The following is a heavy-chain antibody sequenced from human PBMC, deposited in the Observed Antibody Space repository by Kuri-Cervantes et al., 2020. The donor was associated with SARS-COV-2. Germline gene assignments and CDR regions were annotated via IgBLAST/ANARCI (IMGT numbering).Heavy chain of an antibody. J-gene: IGHJ6*02. Sequence: SETLSLTCTVPGGSISSYYWSWIRQPPGKGLEWIGYIYTSGSTNYNPSLKSRVTISVDTSKNQFSLKLSSVTAADTAVYYCARDSRYCSSTSCYYYYGMDVWGQGTTVTVSS. CDR1: GGSISSYY. CDR2: IYTSGST. CDR3: ARDSRYCSSTSCYYYYGMDV. V-gene: IGHV4-4*08. D-gene: IGHD2-2*01.